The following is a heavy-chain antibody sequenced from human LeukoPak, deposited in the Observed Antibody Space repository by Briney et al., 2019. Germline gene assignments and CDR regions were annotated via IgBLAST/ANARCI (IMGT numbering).Heavy chain of an antibody. J-gene: IGHJ4*02. CDR1: GFTFDSYA. CDR2: ISSGGST. Sequence: GGSLRLSCAASGFTFDSYAMNWVRQAPGMGLEWVSGISSGGSTYHADSVKGRFTISRDNSRNSLYLQMNSLRAEDTAVYYCAKNVGQVWLPLGYWGQGTLVTVSS. V-gene: IGHV3-23*01. CDR3: AKNVGQVWLPLGY. D-gene: IGHD5-18*01.